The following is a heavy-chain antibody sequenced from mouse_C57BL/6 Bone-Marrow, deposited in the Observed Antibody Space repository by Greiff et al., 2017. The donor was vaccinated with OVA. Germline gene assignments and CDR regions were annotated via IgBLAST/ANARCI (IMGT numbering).Heavy chain of an antibody. J-gene: IGHJ2*01. V-gene: IGHV1-7*01. CDR2: INPSSGYT. CDR3: ARPTVVDYFDY. Sequence: QVHVKQSGAELAKPGASVKLSCKASGYTFTSYWMHWVKQRPGQGLEWIGYINPSSGYTKYNQKFKDKATLTADKSSSTAYMQLSSLTYEDSAVYYCARPTVVDYFDYWGQGTTLTVSS. D-gene: IGHD1-1*01. CDR1: GYTFTSYW.